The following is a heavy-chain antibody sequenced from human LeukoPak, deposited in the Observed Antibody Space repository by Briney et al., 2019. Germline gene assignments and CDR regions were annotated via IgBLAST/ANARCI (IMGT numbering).Heavy chain of an antibody. Sequence: LTGGSLRLSCAASGFTFSNYAIHWVRQAPGKGLEWVAVISFDRSNVYYADSVQGRFTISRDNPKNTLYLQMSSLRPEDTAVYYCARDEGPGIQVWSEKRYYYYGMDVWGQGTTVTVSS. CDR1: GFTFSNYA. J-gene: IGHJ6*02. D-gene: IGHD5-18*01. V-gene: IGHV3-30*04. CDR2: ISFDRSNV. CDR3: ARDEGPGIQVWSEKRYYYYGMDV.